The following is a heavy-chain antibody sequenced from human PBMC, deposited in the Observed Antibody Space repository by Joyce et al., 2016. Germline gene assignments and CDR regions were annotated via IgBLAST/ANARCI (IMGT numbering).Heavy chain of an antibody. J-gene: IGHJ4*02. CDR1: GFGVSVYY. D-gene: IGHD1-26*01. CDR2: IRTDGRT. Sequence: EVPLVETGGGLFQPGKSLRLSCAASGFGVSVYYMGWVRRAPGKGLELVSMIRTDGRTHYADYVQGRVTITSDHSENVLYLQMNSLGAEDTAVYYCARVVWERGLWLHFDKWGQGALVTVSS. CDR3: ARVVWERGLWLHFDK. V-gene: IGHV3-53*02.